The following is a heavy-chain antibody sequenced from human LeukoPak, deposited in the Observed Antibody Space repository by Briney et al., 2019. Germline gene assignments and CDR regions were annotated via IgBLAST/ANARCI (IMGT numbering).Heavy chain of an antibody. V-gene: IGHV3-48*02. Sequence: PGGSLRLSCAASGFTFSSYTMNWVRQTPGKGLEWVSYISTSTTIYYTDSVKGRFTISRDNAKSSLYLQMNSLRDEDTAVYYCARGYSYGPVYYFDYWGQGTLVTVSS. CDR1: GFTFSSYT. D-gene: IGHD5-18*01. J-gene: IGHJ4*02. CDR2: ISTSTTI. CDR3: ARGYSYGPVYYFDY.